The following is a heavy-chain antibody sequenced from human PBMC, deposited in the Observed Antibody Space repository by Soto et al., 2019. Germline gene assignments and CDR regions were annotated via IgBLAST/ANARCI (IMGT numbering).Heavy chain of an antibody. J-gene: IGHJ6*02. Sequence: VQLVQSGAEVKKPGSSVSVSCKTSGGTCSSYGMNCVRQAPGQGLEWMGGIIPISETTNYAQKVQGRLTITADKSTSTAYMELSSLRSEDTAVYYCVRSRGYSYSYRGEGYNYAMDVWGQCTTVTVSS. CDR2: IIPISETT. CDR3: VRSRGYSYSYRGEGYNYAMDV. CDR1: GGTCSSYG. D-gene: IGHD5-18*01. V-gene: IGHV1-69*06.